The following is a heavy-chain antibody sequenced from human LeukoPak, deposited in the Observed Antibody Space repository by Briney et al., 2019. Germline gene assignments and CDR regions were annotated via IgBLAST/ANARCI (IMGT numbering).Heavy chain of an antibody. CDR1: GGSISSYY. J-gene: IGHJ2*01. CDR3: ATYSRGLTGYYWYFDL. CDR2: IYYSGST. Sequence: SETLSLTCTVSGGSISSYYWSWIRQPPGKGLEWIGYIYYSGSTNYNPSLKSRVTISVDTSKNQFSLKLSSVTAADTAVYYCATYSRGLTGYYWYFDLWGRGTLVTVSS. D-gene: IGHD7-27*01. V-gene: IGHV4-59*01.